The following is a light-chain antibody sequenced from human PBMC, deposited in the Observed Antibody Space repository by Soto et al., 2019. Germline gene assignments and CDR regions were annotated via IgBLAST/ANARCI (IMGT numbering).Light chain of an antibody. V-gene: IGKV3-20*01. Sequence: EIGLTQFPGTLSLSPGERATLSCRASQSLNSFYLAWYQQKPGQAPRLLIYGSSNRATGIPDRFSGSGSGTAFTITISRLDHEDFAVYYCQQYDITTRTFGPGTKVDIK. CDR2: GSS. CDR1: QSLNSFY. CDR3: QQYDITTRT. J-gene: IGKJ1*01.